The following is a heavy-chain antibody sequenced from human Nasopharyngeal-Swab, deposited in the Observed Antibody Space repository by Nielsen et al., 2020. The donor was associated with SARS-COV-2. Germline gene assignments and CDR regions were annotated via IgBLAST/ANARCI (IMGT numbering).Heavy chain of an antibody. CDR3: ARVTHDYGDYGWFDP. V-gene: IGHV3-33*08. CDR1: GFTFSSYA. CDR2: IWYDGSNK. Sequence: GESLKISCAASGFTFSSYAMHWVRQAPGKGLEWVAVIWYDGSNKYYADSVKGRFTISRDNSKNTLYLQMNSLRAEDTAVYYCARVTHDYGDYGWFDPWGQGTLVTVSS. J-gene: IGHJ5*02. D-gene: IGHD4-17*01.